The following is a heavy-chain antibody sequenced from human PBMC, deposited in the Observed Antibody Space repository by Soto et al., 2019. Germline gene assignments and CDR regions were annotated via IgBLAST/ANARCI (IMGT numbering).Heavy chain of an antibody. V-gene: IGHV4-4*02. D-gene: IGHD6-19*01. J-gene: IGHJ4*02. CDR2: IFHSGRT. CDR1: GASIISNDW. CDR3: ARANLRSGWTFDH. Sequence: SETLSLTCSVCGASIISNDWWIWIRQTPGKGLEWIGEIFHSGRTNYSPSFKSRVTISVDTSKSQFSLEMASVTAADTAVYYCARANLRSGWTFDHWGQGSPVTVS.